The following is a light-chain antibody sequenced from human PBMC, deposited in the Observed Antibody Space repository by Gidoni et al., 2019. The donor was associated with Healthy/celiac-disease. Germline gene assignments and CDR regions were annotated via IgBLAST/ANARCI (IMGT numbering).Light chain of an antibody. V-gene: IGLV1-40*01. CDR2: GNS. Sequence: SVLPQPPSVSGAPGQSVTISCTGSSSNIGAGYDVHWYQQLPGTAPKLLIYGNSNRPSGVPDRFSGSKSGTSASLAITGLQAEDEADYYCQSYDSSLSGFVVFGGGTKLTVL. CDR3: QSYDSSLSGFVV. J-gene: IGLJ2*01. CDR1: SSNIGAGYD.